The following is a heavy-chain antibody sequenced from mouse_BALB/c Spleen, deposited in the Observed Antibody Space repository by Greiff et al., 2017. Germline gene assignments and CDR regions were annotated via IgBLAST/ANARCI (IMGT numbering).Heavy chain of an antibody. J-gene: IGHJ2*01. CDR3: ARGDYSGDYFDY. CDR2: IWGDGST. CDR1: GFSLTGYG. D-gene: IGHD2-12*01. V-gene: IGHV2-6-7*01. Sequence: VQVVESGPGLVAPSQSLSITCTVSGFSLTGYGVNWVRQPPGKGLEWLGMIWGDGSTDYNSALKSRLSISKDNSKSQVFLKMNSLQTDDTARYYCARGDYSGDYFDYWGQGTTLTVSS.